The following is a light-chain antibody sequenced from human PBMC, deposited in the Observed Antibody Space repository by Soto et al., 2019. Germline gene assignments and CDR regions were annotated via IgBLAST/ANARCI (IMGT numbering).Light chain of an antibody. CDR3: QQYHNWPPIT. Sequence: DIRVPHAPGTLPFSAGERTTVSCRANQSVTSRYLAWYQQRPGQAPSLLIYGASTRATGIPARFSGSGSGTEFTLTISNLQSEDFAVYFCQQYHNWPPITSGQATGLEIK. J-gene: IGKJ5*01. V-gene: IGKV3D-15*01. CDR2: GAS. CDR1: QSVTSRY.